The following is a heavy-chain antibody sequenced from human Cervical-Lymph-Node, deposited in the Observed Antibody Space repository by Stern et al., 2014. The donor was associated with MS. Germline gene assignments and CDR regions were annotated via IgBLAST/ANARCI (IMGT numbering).Heavy chain of an antibody. Sequence: QVQLVQSGGGVVQPGKSLRLSCAASGFTFSDYGMHWVRQAPGKGLEWVALATYDGSDQYYADSVKGRFTVSRDNSKNTVLLQMNGLRPEDTDVYFCARDRGLTHYFYGMDVWGQGTTVTVSS. CDR1: GFTFSDYG. CDR3: ARDRGLTHYFYGMDV. CDR2: ATYDGSDQ. V-gene: IGHV3-30*03. D-gene: IGHD3-10*01. J-gene: IGHJ6*02.